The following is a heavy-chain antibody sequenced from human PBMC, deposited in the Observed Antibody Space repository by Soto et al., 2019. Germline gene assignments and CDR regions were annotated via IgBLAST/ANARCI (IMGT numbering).Heavy chain of an antibody. CDR2: IIPIFGTA. CDR1: GYTFSSYA. D-gene: IGHD3-22*01. CDR3: ARGGLEVITPFDY. J-gene: IGHJ4*02. V-gene: IGHV1-69*06. Sequence: QGQMVQSGAEVKESGASVKVSCKASGYTFSSYAISWVRQAPGQGLEWMGGIIPIFGTANYAQKFQGRVTITADKSTSTAYMELSSLRSEDTAVDYCARGGLEVITPFDYWGQGTLVTVSS.